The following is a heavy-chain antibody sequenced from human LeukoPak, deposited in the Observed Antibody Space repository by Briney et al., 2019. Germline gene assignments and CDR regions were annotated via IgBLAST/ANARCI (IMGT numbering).Heavy chain of an antibody. CDR2: IYYSGST. Sequence: EPSETLSLTCTVSGGSISSSSYYWGWIRQPPGKGLEWIGSIYYSGSTYYNPSLKSRVTISVDTSKNQFSLKLSSVTAADTAVYYCARLSPLVVVPAATFDYWGQGTLVTVSS. J-gene: IGHJ4*02. V-gene: IGHV4-39*01. D-gene: IGHD2-2*01. CDR3: ARLSPLVVVPAATFDY. CDR1: GGSISSSSYY.